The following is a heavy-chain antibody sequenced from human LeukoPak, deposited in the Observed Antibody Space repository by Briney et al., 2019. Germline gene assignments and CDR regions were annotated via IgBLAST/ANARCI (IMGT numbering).Heavy chain of an antibody. CDR3: ARDYRSSSGRAFDI. Sequence: GGSLRLSCAASGFTFSTYSMNWVRQAPGKGLERVSIISSSSTIYYADSVKGRFTISRDNAKNSLYLQMNSLRAEDTAVYYCARDYRSSSGRAFDIWGQGTMVTVSS. D-gene: IGHD6-13*01. V-gene: IGHV3-48*04. CDR2: IISSSSTI. J-gene: IGHJ3*02. CDR1: GFTFSTYS.